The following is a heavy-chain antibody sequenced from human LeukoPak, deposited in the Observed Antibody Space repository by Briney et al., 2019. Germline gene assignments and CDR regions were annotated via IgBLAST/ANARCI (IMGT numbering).Heavy chain of an antibody. Sequence: SETLSLTCTVSGGSISSSSYYWGWIRQPPGKGLEWIGSIYYSGSTYYNPSLKSRVTISVDTSKNQFSLKLSSVTAADTAVYYCARLVVYSSGWFILNPLFDYWGQGTLVTVSS. CDR2: IYYSGST. V-gene: IGHV4-39*01. D-gene: IGHD6-19*01. CDR1: GGSISSSSYY. CDR3: ARLVVYSSGWFILNPLFDY. J-gene: IGHJ4*02.